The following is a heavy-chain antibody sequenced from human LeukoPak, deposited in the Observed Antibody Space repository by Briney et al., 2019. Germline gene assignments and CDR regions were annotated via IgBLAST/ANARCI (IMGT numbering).Heavy chain of an antibody. Sequence: GGSPRLSCSASGFTFSSYAMHWVRQAPGKGLEYVSSITSNGGSTYYADSVKGRVTISRDNSKNTLYLQMSSLRAEDTALYYCLRDLTGAGDYWGQGTLVTVSS. J-gene: IGHJ4*02. CDR1: GFTFSSYA. CDR2: ITSNGGST. CDR3: LRDLTGAGDY. V-gene: IGHV3-64D*06. D-gene: IGHD3-10*01.